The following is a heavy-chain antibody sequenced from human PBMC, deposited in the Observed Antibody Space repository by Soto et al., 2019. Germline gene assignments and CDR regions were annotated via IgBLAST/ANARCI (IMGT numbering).Heavy chain of an antibody. CDR1: GDSVSSNNPT. CDR2: TYYRSKWYN. CDR3: ARGAWGSMDS. V-gene: IGHV6-1*01. D-gene: IGHD7-27*01. J-gene: IGHJ4*02. Sequence: SQTLSLTCVISGDSVSSNNPTWNWIRQSPSRGLEWLGRTYYRSKWYNDYAVSVKNRITINPDTSKNQFSLQLNSVTPEDTAVYYCARGAWGSMDSWGQGTLVTSPQ.